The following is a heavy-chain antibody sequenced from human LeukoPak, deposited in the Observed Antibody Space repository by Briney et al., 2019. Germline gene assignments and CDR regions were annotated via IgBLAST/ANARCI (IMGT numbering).Heavy chain of an antibody. CDR1: GYRFTSYW. D-gene: IGHD5-12*01. CDR3: TRFSASSLAKNWFDP. Sequence: GESLKISCKGSGYRFTSYWIGWVRQMPGKGLEWMAIIYPDDSNSRYSPSFQGQVTISADKSIATAYLQWSSLKASDTAMYYCTRFSASSLAKNWFDPWGQGTLVTVSS. J-gene: IGHJ5*02. CDR2: IYPDDSNS. V-gene: IGHV5-51*01.